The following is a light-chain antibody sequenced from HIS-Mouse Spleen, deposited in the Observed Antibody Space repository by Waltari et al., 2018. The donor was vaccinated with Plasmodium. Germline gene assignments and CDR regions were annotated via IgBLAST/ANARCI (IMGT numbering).Light chain of an antibody. CDR3: SSYAGSNNLV. CDR1: SSDVGGDNQ. Sequence: QSALTQPPSASWSPGQSVTISCPGTSSDVGGDNQFSWYQQPPGKAPKHMIYEVTKRPSGVPDRFSGSKSGNTASLTVSGLQAEDEADYYCSSYAGSNNLVFGGGTKLTVL. V-gene: IGLV2-8*01. CDR2: EVT. J-gene: IGLJ2*01.